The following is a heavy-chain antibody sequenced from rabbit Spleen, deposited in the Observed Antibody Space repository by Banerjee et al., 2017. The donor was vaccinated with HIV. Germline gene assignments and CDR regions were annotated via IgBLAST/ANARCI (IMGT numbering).Heavy chain of an antibody. Sequence: QEQLVESGGGLVQPGGSLKLSCKASGFDFSSYGVSWVRQAPGKGLEWIGYIDPLFGTTYYANWVNGRFTISSHSAQNTLYLQLNSLTAADTATYFCARDLTGIIGWNFYLWGQGTLVTVS. CDR3: ARDLTGIIGWNFYL. V-gene: IGHV1S47*01. CDR1: GFDFSSYG. J-gene: IGHJ4*01. CDR2: IDPLFGTT. D-gene: IGHD1-1*01.